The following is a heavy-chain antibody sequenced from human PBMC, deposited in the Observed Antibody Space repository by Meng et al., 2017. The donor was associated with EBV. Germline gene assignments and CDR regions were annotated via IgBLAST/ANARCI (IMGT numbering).Heavy chain of an antibody. D-gene: IGHD3-10*01. CDR3: ASESGRGYTPDY. CDR1: GGTFRSVA. J-gene: IGHJ4*02. Sequence: QVQLVQSGAEVRTPGSSVKVSCRTSGGTFRSVAVSWVRQAPGQGLEWMGGLIPMFGAPNYAQKFQGRVTIIADESTSTHTMELNSLRSEDTAMYYCASESGRGYTPDYWGQGTLVTVSS. V-gene: IGHV1-69*01. CDR2: LIPMFGAP.